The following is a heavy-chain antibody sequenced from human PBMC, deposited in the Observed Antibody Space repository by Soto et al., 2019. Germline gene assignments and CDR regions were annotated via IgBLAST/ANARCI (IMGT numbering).Heavy chain of an antibody. J-gene: IGHJ6*02. CDR2: ISYDGSNK. CDR3: ARGGSSIAARWLVYYYYYGMDV. D-gene: IGHD6-6*01. Sequence: LRLSCAASGFTFSSYAMHWVRQAPGKGLEWVAVISYDGSNKYYADSVKGRFTISRDNSKNTLYLQMNSLRAEDTAVYYCARGGSSIAARWLVYYYYYGMDVWGQGTTVTV. V-gene: IGHV3-30-3*01. CDR1: GFTFSSYA.